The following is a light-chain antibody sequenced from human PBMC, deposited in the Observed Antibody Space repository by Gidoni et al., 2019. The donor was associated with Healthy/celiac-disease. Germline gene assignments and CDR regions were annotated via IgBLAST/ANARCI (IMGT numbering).Light chain of an antibody. CDR2: STS. Sequence: QTVVTQEPSLTVSPGGTVTLTGASSTGAVTSGYYPNWFQQKPGQAPRALSYSTSNNHSSTPSRFSCSLLGGKAALTLSGVQPEDEAEYYCLLYYGGAVVFGGGTKLTVL. CDR3: LLYYGGAVV. CDR1: TGAVTSGYY. J-gene: IGLJ2*01. V-gene: IGLV7-43*01.